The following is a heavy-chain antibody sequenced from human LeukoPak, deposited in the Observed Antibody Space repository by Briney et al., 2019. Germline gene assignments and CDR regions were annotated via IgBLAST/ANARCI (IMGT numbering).Heavy chain of an antibody. J-gene: IGHJ3*02. CDR2: ISWNSGSI. CDR3: ATLDNLRVGYYDSSGFGNAFDI. Sequence: GRSLRLSCAASGFTFDDYAMHWVRQAPGKGLEWVSDISWNSGSIGYANSVKGRFTISRDNAKNSLYLQMNSLRAEDTALYYCATLDNLRVGYYDSSGFGNAFDIWGQGTMVTVSS. CDR1: GFTFDDYA. V-gene: IGHV3-9*01. D-gene: IGHD3-22*01.